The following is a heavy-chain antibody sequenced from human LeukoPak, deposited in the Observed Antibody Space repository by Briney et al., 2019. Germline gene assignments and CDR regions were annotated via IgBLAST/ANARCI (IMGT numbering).Heavy chain of an antibody. CDR2: ISSSSSSI. Sequence: GGSLRLSCAASGFTFSNHWMSWVRQAPGKGLEWVSYISSSSSSIYNADSVKGRFTISRDNAKNSLFLQLNSLNDEDTAVYYCARASRSGYDFWGQGTLVTVSS. CDR1: GFTFSNHW. V-gene: IGHV3-48*02. J-gene: IGHJ4*02. D-gene: IGHD3-22*01. CDR3: ARASRSGYDF.